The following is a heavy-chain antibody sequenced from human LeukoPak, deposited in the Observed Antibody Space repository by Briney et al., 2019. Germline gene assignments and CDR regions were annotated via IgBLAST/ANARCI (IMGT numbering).Heavy chain of an antibody. CDR3: VRDFMGMGGTTAYLHH. CDR2: ISRSSRHV. Sequence: KSGRSLRLSCAASGFTFSDYSMNWVRQAPGKGLEWVSSISRSSRHVYYEGSVKGRFTISRDNAKNSLFLQMNSLRAEDMAVYYCVRDFMGMGGTTAYLHHWGQGTLVTVSS. D-gene: IGHD1-26*01. V-gene: IGHV3-21*01. J-gene: IGHJ1*01. CDR1: GFTFSDYS.